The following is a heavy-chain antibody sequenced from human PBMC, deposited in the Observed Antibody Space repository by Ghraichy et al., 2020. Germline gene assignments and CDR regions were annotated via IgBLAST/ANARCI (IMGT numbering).Heavy chain of an antibody. V-gene: IGHV3-30*04. CDR2: ISYDGSNK. CDR3: ARGNWEYCSSTSCYGVGYFDY. D-gene: IGHD2-2*01. J-gene: IGHJ4*02. Sequence: GGSLRLSCAASGFTFSSYAMHWVRQAPGKGLEWVAVISYDGSNKYYADSVKGRFTISRDNSKNTLYLQMNSLRAEDTAVYYCARGNWEYCSSTSCYGVGYFDYWGQGTLVTVSS. CDR1: GFTFSSYA.